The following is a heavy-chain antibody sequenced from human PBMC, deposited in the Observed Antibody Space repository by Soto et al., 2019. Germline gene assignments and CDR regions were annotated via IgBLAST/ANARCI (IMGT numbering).Heavy chain of an antibody. V-gene: IGHV3-15*01. Sequence: PGGSLRLSCAASGFTFNNAWMSWVRQAPGQGLEWVGRIKSKTDGGTTDYAAPVKGSFTISRDDSKNTLYLTMNSLKTEDTAVYYCTTSITIIAQLADYFQHWGQGTLVTVSS. CDR3: TTSITIIAQLADYFQH. CDR2: IKSKTDGGTT. D-gene: IGHD3-22*01. J-gene: IGHJ1*01. CDR1: GFTFNNAW.